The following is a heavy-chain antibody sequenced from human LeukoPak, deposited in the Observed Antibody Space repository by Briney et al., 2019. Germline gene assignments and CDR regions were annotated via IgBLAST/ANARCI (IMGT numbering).Heavy chain of an antibody. Sequence: VASVKVSCKASGYTFTGYYMHWVRQAPGQGLEWMGWINPNSGGTNYAQKFQGRVTMTRDTSISTAYMELSRLRSDGTAVYYCARDDYGDFPFDYWGQGTLVTVSS. CDR3: ARDDYGDFPFDY. CDR1: GYTFTGYY. CDR2: INPNSGGT. D-gene: IGHD4-17*01. V-gene: IGHV1-2*02. J-gene: IGHJ4*02.